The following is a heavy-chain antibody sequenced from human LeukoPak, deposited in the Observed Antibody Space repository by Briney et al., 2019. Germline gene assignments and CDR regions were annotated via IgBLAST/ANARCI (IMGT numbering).Heavy chain of an antibody. D-gene: IGHD4-17*01. CDR2: IIPIFGTA. J-gene: IGHJ6*02. Sequence: GASVKVSCKASGGTFSSYAISWVRQAPGQGLEWMGGIIPIFGTANYAQKFQGRVTITADESTSTAHMELSSLRSEDTAVYYCARSPKYGDYISDVWGQGTTVTVSS. V-gene: IGHV1-69*13. CDR3: ARSPKYGDYISDV. CDR1: GGTFSSYA.